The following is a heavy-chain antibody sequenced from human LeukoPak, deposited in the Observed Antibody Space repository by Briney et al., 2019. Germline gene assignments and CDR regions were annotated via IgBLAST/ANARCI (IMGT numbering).Heavy chain of an antibody. CDR2: ISWNSGSI. V-gene: IGHV3-9*03. CDR3: AKGSSLSRYDAFDI. J-gene: IGHJ3*02. D-gene: IGHD3-16*02. Sequence: GRSLRLSCAASGFTFDDYAMHWVRQAPGKGLEWVSGISWNSGSIGYADSVKGRFTISRDNAKNSLYLQMNSLRAEDMALYYCAKGSSLSRYDAFDIWGQGTMVTVSS. CDR1: GFTFDDYA.